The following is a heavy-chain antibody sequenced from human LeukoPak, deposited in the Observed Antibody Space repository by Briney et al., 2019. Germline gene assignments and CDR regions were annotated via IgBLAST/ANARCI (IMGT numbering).Heavy chain of an antibody. CDR3: AKGAAKYYFDY. J-gene: IGHJ4*02. CDR1: GFTFSSYA. CDR2: ISAISGIS. D-gene: IGHD2-15*01. Sequence: GGSLRLSCGVSGFTFSSYAVSWVRQAPGKGLEWVSLISAISGISYYADSVKGRFTISRDNSNNTLYLQMNSLRAEDTAVYYCAKGAAKYYFDYWGQGTLVTVSS. V-gene: IGHV3-23*01.